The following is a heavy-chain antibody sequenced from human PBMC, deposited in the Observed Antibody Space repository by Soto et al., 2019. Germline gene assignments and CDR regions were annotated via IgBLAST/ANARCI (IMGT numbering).Heavy chain of an antibody. CDR2: IYYSGST. CDR1: GGSISSGGYY. V-gene: IGHV4-31*03. J-gene: IGHJ6*02. Sequence: QVQLQESGPGLVKPSQTLSLTCTVSGGSISSGGYYWSWIRQHPGKGLEWIGYIYYSGSTYYNPSLKSRVTISVETSKNQFSLKLSSVTAADTAVYYCARDRRYCTNGVCYARYYYYGMDVWGQGTTVTVSS. D-gene: IGHD2-8*01. CDR3: ARDRRYCTNGVCYARYYYYGMDV.